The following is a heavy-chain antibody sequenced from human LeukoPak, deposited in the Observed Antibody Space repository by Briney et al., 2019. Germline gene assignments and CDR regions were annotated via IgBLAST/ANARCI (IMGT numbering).Heavy chain of an antibody. CDR2: MNHSGST. CDR1: GGSFSGYY. CDR3: ARASSDYVWGSYRSPILMDY. J-gene: IGHJ4*02. D-gene: IGHD3-16*02. Sequence: SETLSLTCAVYGGSFSGYYWSWIRQPPGKGLEWIGEMNHSGSTNYNPSLKSRVTISVDTSKNQFSLKLSSVTAADTAVYYCARASSDYVWGSYRSPILMDYWGQGTLVTVSS. V-gene: IGHV4-34*01.